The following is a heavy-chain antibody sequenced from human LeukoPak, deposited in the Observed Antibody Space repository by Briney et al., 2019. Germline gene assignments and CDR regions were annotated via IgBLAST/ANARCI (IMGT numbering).Heavy chain of an antibody. Sequence: GGSLRLSCAASGFTFSNAWMSWVRQAPGKGLEWVGRIKSKTDGGTTDYAAPVKGRFTISRDDSKNTLYLQMNSLKTEDTAVYYCSYYYDTSGYVDYCGQGTRVTVSA. CDR1: GFTFSNAW. V-gene: IGHV3-15*01. D-gene: IGHD3-22*01. J-gene: IGHJ4*02. CDR2: IKSKTDGGTT. CDR3: SYYYDTSGYVDY.